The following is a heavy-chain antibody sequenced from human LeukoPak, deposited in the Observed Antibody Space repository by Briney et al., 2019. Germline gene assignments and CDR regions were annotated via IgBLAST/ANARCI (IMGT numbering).Heavy chain of an antibody. D-gene: IGHD6-13*01. CDR2: IRQDGSDE. V-gene: IGHV3-7*01. CDR3: AKDRGSWYCIFDY. Sequence: GGSLRLSCAASGISLSSLWMSWFRQAPGKGLEWVADIRQDGSDEHYVASVKGRFTISRDSTSLFLQMNSLRAEDTAVYYCAKDRGSWYCIFDYWGQGTLVTVSS. CDR1: GISLSSLW. J-gene: IGHJ4*02.